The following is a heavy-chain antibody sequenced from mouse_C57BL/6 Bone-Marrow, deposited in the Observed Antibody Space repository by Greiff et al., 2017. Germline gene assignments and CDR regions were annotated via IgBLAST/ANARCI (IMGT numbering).Heavy chain of an antibody. CDR3: ARWGPYYGSSYPDY. CDR2: IYPGSGST. V-gene: IGHV1-55*01. CDR1: GYTFTSYW. D-gene: IGHD1-1*01. Sequence: VQLQQPGAELVKPGASVKMSCKASGYTFTSYWITWVKQRPGQGLEWIGDIYPGSGSTNYNEKFKSKATLTVDTSSSTAYMQLSSLTSEDSAVYYCARWGPYYGSSYPDYGGPGTTLTVSS. J-gene: IGHJ2*01.